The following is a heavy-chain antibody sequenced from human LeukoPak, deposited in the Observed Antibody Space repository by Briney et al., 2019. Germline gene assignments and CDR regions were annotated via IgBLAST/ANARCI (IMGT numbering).Heavy chain of an antibody. CDR3: ARDGASYCSGGSCYFGY. Sequence: PGGSLRLSCVASGFTFSSYSLNWVSQAPGKGLEWVSSISRSSGNTYYADSVKGRFTISRDNAKNSLYLQKSSLRADDTAVYYCARDGASYCSGGSCYFGYWGQGTLVTVSS. CDR1: GFTFSSYS. D-gene: IGHD2-15*01. V-gene: IGHV3-21*01. J-gene: IGHJ4*02. CDR2: ISRSSGNT.